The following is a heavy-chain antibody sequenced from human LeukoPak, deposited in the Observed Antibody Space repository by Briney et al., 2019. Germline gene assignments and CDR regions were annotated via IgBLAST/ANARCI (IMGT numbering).Heavy chain of an antibody. J-gene: IGHJ5*02. Sequence: ASVKVSCKASGYTFTGYYMHWVRQAPGQGLEWMGWINPNSGGTNYAQKFQGRVTMTRNTSISTAYMELSSLRSEDTAVYYCARKRLVRDNWFDPWGQGTLVTVSS. D-gene: IGHD6-13*01. V-gene: IGHV1-2*02. CDR2: INPNSGGT. CDR1: GYTFTGYY. CDR3: ARKRLVRDNWFDP.